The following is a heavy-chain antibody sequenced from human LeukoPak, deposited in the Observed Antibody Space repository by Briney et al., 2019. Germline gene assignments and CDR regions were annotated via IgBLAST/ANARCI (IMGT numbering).Heavy chain of an antibody. D-gene: IGHD6-19*01. J-gene: IGHJ4*02. Sequence: PGGSLRLSCAASGFTFSSYAMSWVRQAPGKGLEWVSAISGSGGSTYYADSVKGRFTISRDNSKNTLYLQMNSLRAEDTAVYYCARDSSGWPGGYFDYWGQGTLVTVSS. CDR2: ISGSGGST. CDR3: ARDSSGWPGGYFDY. V-gene: IGHV3-23*01. CDR1: GFTFSSYA.